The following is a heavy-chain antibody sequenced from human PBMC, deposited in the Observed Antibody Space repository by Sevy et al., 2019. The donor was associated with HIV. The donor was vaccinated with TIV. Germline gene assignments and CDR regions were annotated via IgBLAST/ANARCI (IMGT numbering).Heavy chain of an antibody. CDR1: GYKFTTYW. Sequence: GESLKISCKASGYKFTTYWIGWARQMPGKGLEWMGMIYPRDSDTRYGPSFQGHVTISADTSINTAYLQWGSLKASDNAMYFCARHVDMTTLFGGLYHFGAWGQGTLVTVSS. D-gene: IGHD3-16*01. CDR2: IYPRDSDT. CDR3: ARHVDMTTLFGGLYHFGA. V-gene: IGHV5-51*01. J-gene: IGHJ4*02.